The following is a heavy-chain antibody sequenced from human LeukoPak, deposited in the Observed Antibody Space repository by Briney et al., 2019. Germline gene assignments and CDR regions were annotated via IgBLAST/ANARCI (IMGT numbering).Heavy chain of an antibody. Sequence: SVKVSCKASGGTFSSYAISWVRQAPGQGLEWMGGIIPIFGTANYAQKFQGRVTITADESTSTAYMELSSLRSEDTAVYYCASRTGVNGVWFGGFFWGQGTLVTVSS. CDR2: IIPIFGTA. D-gene: IGHD3-10*01. CDR1: GGTFSSYA. V-gene: IGHV1-69*01. CDR3: ASRTGVNGVWFGGFF. J-gene: IGHJ4*02.